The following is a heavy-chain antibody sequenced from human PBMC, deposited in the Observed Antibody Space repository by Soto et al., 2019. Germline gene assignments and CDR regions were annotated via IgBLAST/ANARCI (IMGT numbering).Heavy chain of an antibody. CDR3: ARDPPPTRHGMHX. V-gene: IGHV3-23*01. CDR2: ISGSGGST. Sequence: GGSLRLSFAASGFTFSSYAMSWVRQAPGKGLEWVSSISGSGGSTYYADSVKVRFTIYRDNSNKTLYLEMKSLRAEDTAVYYCARDPPPTRHGMHXWGQGTTVTVS. J-gene: IGHJ6*02. CDR1: GFTFSSYA.